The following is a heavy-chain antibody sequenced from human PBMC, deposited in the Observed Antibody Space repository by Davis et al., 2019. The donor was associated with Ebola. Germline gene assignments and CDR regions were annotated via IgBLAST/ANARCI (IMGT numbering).Heavy chain of an antibody. J-gene: IGHJ4*02. Sequence: GESLKISCKASGYSFRGYWIAWVRQMPGKGLEWMGIIYPADSDTRYSPAFQGQVSISVDKSISTAYLQWSSLKASDTAMYYCARPRRYCTNGVCYGEGFDYWGQGTLVTVSS. CDR1: GYSFRGYW. D-gene: IGHD2-8*01. V-gene: IGHV5-51*01. CDR3: ARPRRYCTNGVCYGEGFDY. CDR2: IYPADSDT.